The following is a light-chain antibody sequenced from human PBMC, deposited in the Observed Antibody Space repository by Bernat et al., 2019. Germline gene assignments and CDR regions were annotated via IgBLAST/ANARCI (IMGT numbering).Light chain of an antibody. CDR1: QSISSW. CDR3: QQYNSYLLT. Sequence: DIQMTQSPSTLSASVGDRVTITCRASQSISSWLAWYQQQPGKAPKLLIYKASSLESGVPSRFRGSGSGTEFTLTISSLQPDDFATYYCQQYNSYLLTFGGGTKVEIK. J-gene: IGKJ4*01. CDR2: KAS. V-gene: IGKV1-5*03.